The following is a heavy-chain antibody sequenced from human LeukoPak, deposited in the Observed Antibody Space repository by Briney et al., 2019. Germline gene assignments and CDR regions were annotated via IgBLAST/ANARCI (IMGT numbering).Heavy chain of an antibody. D-gene: IGHD2-15*01. V-gene: IGHV3-73*01. J-gene: IGHJ4*02. CDR3: TSLYCSGGSCYVGY. CDR2: IRSKANSYAT. CDR1: GFTFSSYG. Sequence: GRSLRLSCAASGFTFSSYGMHWVRQASGKGLEWDGRIRSKANSYATAYAASVKGRFTISRDDSKNTAYLQMNSLKTEDTAVYYCTSLYCSGGSCYVGYWGQGTLVTVSS.